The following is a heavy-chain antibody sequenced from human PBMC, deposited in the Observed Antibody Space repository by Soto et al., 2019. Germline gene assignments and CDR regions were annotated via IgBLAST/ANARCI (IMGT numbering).Heavy chain of an antibody. D-gene: IGHD1-26*01. J-gene: IGHJ5*02. Sequence: PSETLSLTCSVSGGSSGSGDYYCSWIRQPPGKGLEWIGYIYYSGSTNYNPSLKSRVTISVDTSKNQFSLKLSSVTAADTAVYYCARSIVGAPFDPWGQGALVTVS. V-gene: IGHV4-61*08. CDR2: IYYSGST. CDR1: GGSSGSGDYY. CDR3: ARSIVGAPFDP.